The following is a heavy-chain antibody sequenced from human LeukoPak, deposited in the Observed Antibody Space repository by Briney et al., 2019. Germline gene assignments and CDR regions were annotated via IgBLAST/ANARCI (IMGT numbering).Heavy chain of an antibody. CDR1: GFTFSTFA. CDR2: IWCDGSNQ. CDR3: AKDQKWGPADYYFDS. Sequence: PGGSLRLSCAASGFTFSTFAMHWVRQAPGKGLEWVAVIWCDGSNQFYADSVKGRFAISRDNSKNTLDLQMNSLRAEDTAVYYCAKDQKWGPADYYFDSWGQGTLVTVSS. V-gene: IGHV3-30*02. J-gene: IGHJ4*02. D-gene: IGHD2-2*01.